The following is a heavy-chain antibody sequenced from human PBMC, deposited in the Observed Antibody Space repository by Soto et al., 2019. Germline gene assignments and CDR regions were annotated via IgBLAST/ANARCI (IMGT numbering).Heavy chain of an antibody. Sequence: SVKVSCKASGGTFSSYAISWVRQAPGQGLEWMGGIIPIFGTANYAQKFQGRVTITADESTSTAYMELSSLRSEDTAVYYCAREKGYYGSGSYYKSPYYYYGMDVWGQGTTVTVSS. CDR2: IIPIFGTA. V-gene: IGHV1-69*13. J-gene: IGHJ6*02. D-gene: IGHD3-10*01. CDR3: AREKGYYGSGSYYKSPYYYYGMDV. CDR1: GGTFSSYA.